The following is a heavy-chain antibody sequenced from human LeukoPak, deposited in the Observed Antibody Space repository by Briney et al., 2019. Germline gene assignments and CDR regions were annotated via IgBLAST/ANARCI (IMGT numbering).Heavy chain of an antibody. J-gene: IGHJ4*02. D-gene: IGHD3-10*01. CDR3: ARSRSGSYAEFVY. V-gene: IGHV4-30-4*01. Sequence: SQTLSLTCTVSGGSINTADYYWSWIRQPPGKGLEWIGYIYYSGSTFFNHNASLSSRLTISLDKSKNQFSLHLSSVTAADSAMYYCARSRSGSYAEFVYWGQGTLVTVSS. CDR1: GGSINTADYY. CDR2: IYYSGST.